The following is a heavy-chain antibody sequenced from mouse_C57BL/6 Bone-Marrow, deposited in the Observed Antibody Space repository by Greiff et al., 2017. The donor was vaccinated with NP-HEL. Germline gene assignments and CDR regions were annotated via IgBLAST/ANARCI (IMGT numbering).Heavy chain of an antibody. CDR3: ANSSGQWYFDV. CDR1: GYTFTGYW. Sequence: QVQLKQSGAELMKPGASVKLSCKATGYTFTGYWIEWVKQRPGHGLEWIGEILPGSGSTNYNEKFKSKATLTVDTSSSTAYMQLSSLTSEDSAVYYCANSSGQWYFDVWGTGTTVTVSS. D-gene: IGHD3-2*02. V-gene: IGHV1-9*01. CDR2: ILPGSGST. J-gene: IGHJ1*03.